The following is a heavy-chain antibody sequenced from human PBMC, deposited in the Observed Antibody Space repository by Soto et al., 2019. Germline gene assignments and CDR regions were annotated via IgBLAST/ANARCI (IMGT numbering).Heavy chain of an antibody. Sequence: LVKVSCKVSGGTFSSYAISWVRQAPGQGLEWMGGIIPIFGTANYAQKFQGRVTITADKSTSTAYMELSSLRSEDTAVYYCARDPPDSSGYYRSAYWFDPWGQGTPVTVSS. CDR1: GGTFSSYA. D-gene: IGHD3-22*01. J-gene: IGHJ5*02. CDR3: ARDPPDSSGYYRSAYWFDP. CDR2: IIPIFGTA. V-gene: IGHV1-69*06.